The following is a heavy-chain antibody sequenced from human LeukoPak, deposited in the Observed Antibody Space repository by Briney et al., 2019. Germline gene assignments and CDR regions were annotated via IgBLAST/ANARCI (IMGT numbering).Heavy chain of an antibody. Sequence: PGGSLRLSCAASGFTFSNAWMSWVRQAPGKGLEWVGRIKSKTDGGTTDYAAPVKGRFTISRDDSKNTLYLQMNSLKTEDTAVYYCTATMVRGVMCYWGQGTLVTVSS. CDR2: IKSKTDGGTT. J-gene: IGHJ4*02. V-gene: IGHV3-15*01. CDR1: GFTFSNAW. CDR3: TATMVRGVMCY. D-gene: IGHD3-10*01.